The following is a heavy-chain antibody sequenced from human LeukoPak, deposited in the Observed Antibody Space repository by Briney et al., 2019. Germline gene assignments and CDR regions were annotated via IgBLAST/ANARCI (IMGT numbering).Heavy chain of an antibody. CDR1: GGSISSYY. CDR2: IYYSGST. V-gene: IGHV4-59*01. Sequence: SETLSLTCTVSGGSISSYYWSWIRQPPGRGLEWIGYIYYSGSTNYNHSLKSRVTISVDTSKNQLYLQLTAVTAADTAVYYCARDRQPSWYRGLDVWGQGTTVTVSS. J-gene: IGHJ6*02. CDR3: ARDRQPSWYRGLDV. D-gene: IGHD6-13*01.